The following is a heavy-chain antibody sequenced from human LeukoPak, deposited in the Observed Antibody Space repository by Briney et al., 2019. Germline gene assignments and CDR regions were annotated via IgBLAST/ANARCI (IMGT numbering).Heavy chain of an antibody. CDR1: GNSISNYA. CDR2: IIPIFGTA. D-gene: IGHD3-16*01. Sequence: ASVKVSCKASGNSISNYAVSWVRQVPGQGFEWMGGIIPIFGTADYAQKFQGRVTITADQSTSTTYMALSSLKSEDTATYYCTTRACHAGGCSSSFYYYYGLHFWGQGTTVSVSS. J-gene: IGHJ6*02. CDR3: TTRACHAGGCSSSFYYYYGLHF. V-gene: IGHV1-69*13.